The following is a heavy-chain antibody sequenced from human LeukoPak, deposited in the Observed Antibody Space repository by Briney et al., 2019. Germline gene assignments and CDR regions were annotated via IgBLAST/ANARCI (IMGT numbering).Heavy chain of an antibody. D-gene: IGHD2-21*01. CDR3: ARESRVMQGNWFDP. Sequence: GASVKVSCKASGYTFTSYGISWVRQAPGQGLEWMGWISAYNGNTNYAQKLQGRVTMTSDTSTSTAYMELRSLRSDDTAVYYCARESRVMQGNWFDPWGQGTLVTVSS. J-gene: IGHJ5*02. CDR1: GYTFTSYG. CDR2: ISAYNGNT. V-gene: IGHV1-18*01.